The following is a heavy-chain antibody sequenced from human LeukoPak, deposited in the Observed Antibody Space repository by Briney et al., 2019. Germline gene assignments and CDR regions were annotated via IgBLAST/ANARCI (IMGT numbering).Heavy chain of an antibody. Sequence: ASVKVSCKASGGTFSGYAISWVRQAPGQGLEWMGRIIPILGIANYAQKFQGRVTITADKSMSTAYMELSSLRSEDTAVYYCARAPPTYYYGSGSYYSANWFDPWGQGTLVTVSS. D-gene: IGHD3-10*01. CDR3: ARAPPTYYYGSGSYYSANWFDP. V-gene: IGHV1-69*04. CDR1: GGTFSGYA. CDR2: IIPILGIA. J-gene: IGHJ5*02.